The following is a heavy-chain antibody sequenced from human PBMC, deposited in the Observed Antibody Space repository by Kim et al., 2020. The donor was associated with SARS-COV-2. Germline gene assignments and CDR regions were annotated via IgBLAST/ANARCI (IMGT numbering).Heavy chain of an antibody. CDR2: FDPEDGET. Sequence: ASVKVSCMVSGYTLTELSMHWVRQAPGKGLEWMGGFDPEDGETIYAQKFQGRVTMTEDTSTDTAYMELSSLRSEDTAVYYCATAFAVTMVRGELDYWGQGTLVTVSS. CDR3: ATAFAVTMVRGELDY. CDR1: GYTLTELS. V-gene: IGHV1-24*01. J-gene: IGHJ4*02. D-gene: IGHD3-10*01.